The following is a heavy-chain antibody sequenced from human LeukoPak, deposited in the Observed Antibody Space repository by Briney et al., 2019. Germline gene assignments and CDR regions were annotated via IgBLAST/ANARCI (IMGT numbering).Heavy chain of an antibody. CDR2: IYYSGST. Sequence: SETLSLTCTVSDGSISSSSYYWGWIRQPPGKGLEWIGSIYYSGSTYYNPSLKSRVTISVDTSKNQFSLKLSSVTAADTAVYYCAINSLGDSSGYDYWGQGTLVTVSS. V-gene: IGHV4-39*01. D-gene: IGHD3-22*01. CDR3: AINSLGDSSGYDY. J-gene: IGHJ4*02. CDR1: DGSISSSSYY.